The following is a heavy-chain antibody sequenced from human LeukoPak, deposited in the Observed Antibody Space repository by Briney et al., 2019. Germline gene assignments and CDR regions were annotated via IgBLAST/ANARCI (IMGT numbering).Heavy chain of an antibody. CDR3: ARRSSTSFDAFDI. J-gene: IGHJ3*02. V-gene: IGHV5-51*01. CDR2: IYPGDSDT. D-gene: IGHD2-2*01. Sequence: GESLKISCKGSGYSFTSYWIGWVRPMPGKGLEWMGIIYPGDSDTRYSPSFQGQVTISADKSISTAYLQWSSLKASDTAMYYCARRSSTSFDAFDIWGQGTMVTVSS. CDR1: GYSFTSYW.